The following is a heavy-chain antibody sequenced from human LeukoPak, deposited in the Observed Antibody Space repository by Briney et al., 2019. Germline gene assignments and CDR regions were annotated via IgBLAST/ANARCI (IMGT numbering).Heavy chain of an antibody. Sequence: ASVKVSCKGSGYSFSSYGMHWVRQAPGRGLEWMGWISAYNGDSDYAQNLQGRVTMTTDPSTSTAYMELRSLRSDDTAVYYCASGWSGYFASLDYWGQGTLVTVAS. CDR1: GYSFSSYG. CDR2: ISAYNGDS. CDR3: ASGWSGYFASLDY. V-gene: IGHV1-18*01. D-gene: IGHD3-3*01. J-gene: IGHJ4*02.